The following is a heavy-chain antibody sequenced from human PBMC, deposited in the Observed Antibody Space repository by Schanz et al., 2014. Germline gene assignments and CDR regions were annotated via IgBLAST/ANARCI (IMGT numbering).Heavy chain of an antibody. Sequence: EVQLLESGGGLVQPGGSLRLSCATSGFSLDIFAVSWVRQAPGKGLEWVSFIYIGGNTYYADSVKGRFTVSRDNSKNTLYLQLNSLRAEDTAVYYCARDFHGYGPHLDYWGQGSLVTVSS. D-gene: IGHD5-12*01. CDR1: GFSLDIFA. J-gene: IGHJ4*02. V-gene: IGHV3-23*01. CDR3: ARDFHGYGPHLDY. CDR2: FIYIGGNT.